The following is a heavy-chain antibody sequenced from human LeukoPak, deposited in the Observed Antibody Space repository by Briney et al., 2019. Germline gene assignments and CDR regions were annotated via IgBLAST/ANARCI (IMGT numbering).Heavy chain of an antibody. CDR2: IWYDGSNK. D-gene: IGHD2/OR15-2a*01. CDR1: GFTFSSYG. Sequence: GGPLRLSCAASGFTFSSYGMHWVRQAPGKGLEWVAVIWYDGSNKYYPDSVQGRFTISRDNSKNTLYLQVNSLRAEDTAVYYCARDRSMSGWYIDLWGRGTLVTVSS. V-gene: IGHV3-33*01. J-gene: IGHJ2*01. CDR3: ARDRSMSGWYIDL.